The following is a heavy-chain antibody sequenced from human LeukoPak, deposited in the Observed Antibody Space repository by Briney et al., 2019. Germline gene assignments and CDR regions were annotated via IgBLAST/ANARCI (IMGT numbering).Heavy chain of an antibody. D-gene: IGHD3-9*01. CDR2: ISGSGGST. CDR3: ARWRLRYFDWLSPGAFDI. Sequence: GGSLRLSCAASGFTFSSYAMSWVRQAPGKGLEWVSAISGSGGSTYYADSVKGRFTISRDNSKNTLYLQTNSLRAEDTAVYYCARWRLRYFDWLSPGAFDIWGQGTMVTVSS. V-gene: IGHV3-23*01. CDR1: GFTFSSYA. J-gene: IGHJ3*02.